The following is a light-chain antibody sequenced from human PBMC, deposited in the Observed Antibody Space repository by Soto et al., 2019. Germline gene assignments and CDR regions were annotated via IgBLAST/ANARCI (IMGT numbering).Light chain of an antibody. CDR3: SSYSSSSTLYV. CDR1: SSDVGDYNY. V-gene: IGLV2-14*01. J-gene: IGLJ1*01. CDR2: GVS. Sequence: QSALTQPASVSGSPGQSITISCTGTSSDVGDYNYVSWYQQHPGKAPKLMIYGVSNRPSGVSNRFSGSKSGNTASLTISGLQPEDEADYYCSSYSSSSTLYVFGTGTKLTVL.